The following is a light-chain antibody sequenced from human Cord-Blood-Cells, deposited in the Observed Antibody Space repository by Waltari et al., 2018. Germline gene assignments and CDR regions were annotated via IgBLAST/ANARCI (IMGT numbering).Light chain of an antibody. J-gene: IGKJ3*01. CDR1: QGVSSY. CDR3: QQRSNWRRFT. Sequence: EIVLTQSPATLSLFPGERATLSCRASQGVSSYLAWYQQKPGQAPRLLIYDASNRATGIPARFSGSGPGTDFTLTISSLEPEDFAVYYCQQRSNWRRFTFGPGTKVDIK. V-gene: IGKV3D-11*01. CDR2: DAS.